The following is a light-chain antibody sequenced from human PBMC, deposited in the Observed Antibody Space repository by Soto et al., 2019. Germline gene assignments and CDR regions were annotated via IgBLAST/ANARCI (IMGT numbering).Light chain of an antibody. CDR3: QQYGSSPPVT. CDR1: QSVSSSY. J-gene: IGKJ5*01. V-gene: IGKV3-20*01. Sequence: EIVLTQSPGTLSLSPGERATLSCRASQSVSSSYLAWYQQKPGQAPRLLIYGASGRATGIPDRFSGSGSGTDVTLTISRLEPEDFAVYYCQQYGSSPPVTCGQGTRLEIK. CDR2: GAS.